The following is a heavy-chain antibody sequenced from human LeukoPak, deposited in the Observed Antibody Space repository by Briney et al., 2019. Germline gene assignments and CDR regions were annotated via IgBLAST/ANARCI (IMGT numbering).Heavy chain of an antibody. CDR2: IIPIFGTA. J-gene: IGHJ4*02. Sequence: ASVKVSCKASGGTFSSYAISWVRQAPGQGLEWMGGIIPIFGTASYAQKFQGRVTITADESTSTAYMELSSLRSEDTAVYYCARKGSYSSSWYDSFDYWGQGTLVTVSS. CDR3: ARKGSYSSSWYDSFDY. V-gene: IGHV1-69*13. D-gene: IGHD6-13*01. CDR1: GGTFSSYA.